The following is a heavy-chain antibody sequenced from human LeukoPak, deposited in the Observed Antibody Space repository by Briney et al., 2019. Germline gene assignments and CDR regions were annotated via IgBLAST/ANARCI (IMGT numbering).Heavy chain of an antibody. D-gene: IGHD1-26*01. CDR1: GYTFTSYG. V-gene: IGHV1-18*01. Sequence: ASVKVSCKASGYTFTSYGISWVRQAPGQGLEWMGWISAYNGNTNYAQKLQGRVTMTTDTSTSTAYMELRSLRSGDTAVYHCARDRRSGIFDYWGQGTLVTVSS. CDR3: ARDRRSGIFDY. J-gene: IGHJ4*02. CDR2: ISAYNGNT.